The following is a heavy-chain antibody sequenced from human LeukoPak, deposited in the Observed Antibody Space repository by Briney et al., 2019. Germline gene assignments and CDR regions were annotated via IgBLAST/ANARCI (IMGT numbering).Heavy chain of an antibody. CDR3: ARNRRIYGSGSYYGTNWFDP. D-gene: IGHD3-10*01. V-gene: IGHV1-2*02. Sequence: GASVKVSCKASGYTFSGYYLHWVRQAPGQGLEWMGWINPNSGGTNSAQKFQGRVTMTRDTSIITAYMELSRLRSDDTAVYYCARNRRIYGSGSYYGTNWFDPWGQGTLVTVSS. CDR1: GYTFSGYY. J-gene: IGHJ5*02. CDR2: INPNSGGT.